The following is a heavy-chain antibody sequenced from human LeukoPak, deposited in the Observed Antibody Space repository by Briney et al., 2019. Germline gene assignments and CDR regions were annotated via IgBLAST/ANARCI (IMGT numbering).Heavy chain of an antibody. CDR3: ARGTGDYEGTWFDX. CDR2: IYYSGST. J-gene: IGHJ5*02. CDR1: GGSISSYY. V-gene: IGHV4-59*01. D-gene: IGHD4-17*01. Sequence: NPSETLSLTCTVSGGSISSYYWSWIRQPPGKGLEWIGYIYYSGSTNYNPSLKSRVTISVDTSKNQFSLKLSSVTAADTAVYYCARGTGDYEGTWFDXXGQGXLVTVSS.